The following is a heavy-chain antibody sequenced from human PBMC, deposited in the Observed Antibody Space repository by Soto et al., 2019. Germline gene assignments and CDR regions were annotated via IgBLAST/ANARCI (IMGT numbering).Heavy chain of an antibody. J-gene: IGHJ4*02. CDR2: IYSGGST. V-gene: IGHV3-66*01. Sequence: GGSLRLSCAASGFTVSSNYMSWVRQAPGKGLEWVSVIYSGGSTYYADSVKGRFTISRDNSKNTLYLQMNSLRAEDTAVYYCARELWGGEQLVRWGSGFDYWGQGTLVTVSS. D-gene: IGHD6-6*01. CDR1: GFTVSSNY. CDR3: ARELWGGEQLVRWGSGFDY.